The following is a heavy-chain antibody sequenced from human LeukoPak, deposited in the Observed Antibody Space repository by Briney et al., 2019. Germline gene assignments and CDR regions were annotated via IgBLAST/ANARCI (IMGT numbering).Heavy chain of an antibody. CDR3: ARRGDGYNYREGPFDY. CDR2: IYDSGTT. V-gene: IGHV4-59*08. J-gene: IGHJ4*02. D-gene: IGHD5-24*01. CDR1: RGSIRTYY. Sequence: SETLSLTCTVSRGSIRTYYWSWIRQSPGKGLEWIGYIYDSGTTKYNPSLKSRVTISVDTSKNQFSLKLSSVTAADTAVYYCARRGDGYNYREGPFDYWGQGTLVTVSS.